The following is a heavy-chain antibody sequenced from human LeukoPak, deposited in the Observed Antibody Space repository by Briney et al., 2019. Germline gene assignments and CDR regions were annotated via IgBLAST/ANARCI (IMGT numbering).Heavy chain of an antibody. Sequence: PGGSLRLSCAASGFTFSSYAMHWVRQAPGKGLEWVAVISYVGSNKYYADSVKGRFTISRDNSKNTLYLRMNSLRAEDTAVYYCARDSDSNQDYYYMDVWGKGTTVTVSS. D-gene: IGHD4-11*01. CDR2: ISYVGSNK. CDR1: GFTFSSYA. J-gene: IGHJ6*03. CDR3: ARDSDSNQDYYYMDV. V-gene: IGHV3-30*01.